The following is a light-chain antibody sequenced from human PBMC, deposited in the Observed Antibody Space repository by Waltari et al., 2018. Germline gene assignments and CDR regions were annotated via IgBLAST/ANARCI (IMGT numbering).Light chain of an antibody. Sequence: DIVLTQSPESLAVSLGERATINCKSSQSVLYSPNNKNYLGWFQQKAGQPPKLLIYWASMREYGVPDRFSGSGSGTDFTLTISSLQAEDVAVYYCQQYHSVPRTFGQGTKVEI. CDR3: QQYHSVPRT. J-gene: IGKJ1*01. CDR2: WAS. CDR1: QSVLYSPNNKNY. V-gene: IGKV4-1*01.